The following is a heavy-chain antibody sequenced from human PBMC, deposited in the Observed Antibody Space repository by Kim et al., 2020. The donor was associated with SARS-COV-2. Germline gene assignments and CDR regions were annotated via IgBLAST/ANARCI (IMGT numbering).Heavy chain of an antibody. CDR2: ISSSSSTI. V-gene: IGHV3-48*02. D-gene: IGHD2-15*01. CDR1: GFTFNTYS. Sequence: GGSLRLSCAASGFTFNTYSMNWVRQAPGKGLEWVSYISSSSSTIYYADSVKGRFTISRDNAKNSLYLQMNSLRDEDTAVYYCAREIEGLLFYYYGMDVWGQGTTVTVSS. CDR3: AREIEGLLFYYYGMDV. J-gene: IGHJ6*02.